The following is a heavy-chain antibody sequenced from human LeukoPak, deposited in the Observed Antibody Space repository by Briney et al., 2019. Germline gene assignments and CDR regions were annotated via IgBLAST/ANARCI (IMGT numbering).Heavy chain of an antibody. CDR1: GFTFSTYT. J-gene: IGHJ5*02. Sequence: GGSLRLSCTASGFTFSTYTMMWVRQAPGKGLQWLATFTGLGGKYYADSVKGRFSVSRDYSTSTLYLQMNSLSAEDTAVYYCAKGDAGGKVDWFDPWGQGTLVTVSS. D-gene: IGHD2-15*01. CDR3: AKGDAGGKVDWFDP. CDR2: FTGLGGK. V-gene: IGHV3-23*01.